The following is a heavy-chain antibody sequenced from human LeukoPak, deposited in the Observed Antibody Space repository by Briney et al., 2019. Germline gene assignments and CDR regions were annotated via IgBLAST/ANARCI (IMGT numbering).Heavy chain of an antibody. CDR1: GFTVSSNS. CDR2: IYSDNT. CDR3: ARGTPYYDILTGYFFDY. D-gene: IGHD3-9*01. V-gene: IGHV3-53*01. Sequence: GGSLRLSCTVSGFTVSSNSMSWVRQAPGKGLEWVSFIYSDNTHCSDSVKGRFTISRDDSKNTLYLQMNSLRAEDTAVYYCARGTPYYDILTGYFFDYWGQGTLVTVSS. J-gene: IGHJ4*02.